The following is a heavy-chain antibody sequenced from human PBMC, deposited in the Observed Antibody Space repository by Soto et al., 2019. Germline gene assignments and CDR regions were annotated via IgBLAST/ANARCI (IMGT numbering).Heavy chain of an antibody. V-gene: IGHV3-23*01. CDR2: ISGSGGST. Sequence: PGGSLRLSCAASGFTFSSYAMSWVRQAPGKGLEWVSAISGSGGSTYYADSVKGRFTISRDNSKNTLYLQMNSLRAEDTAVYYCAKFYPNYGSGSYSRDAFDIWGQGTMVTVSS. CDR1: GFTFSSYA. J-gene: IGHJ3*02. D-gene: IGHD3-10*01. CDR3: AKFYPNYGSGSYSRDAFDI.